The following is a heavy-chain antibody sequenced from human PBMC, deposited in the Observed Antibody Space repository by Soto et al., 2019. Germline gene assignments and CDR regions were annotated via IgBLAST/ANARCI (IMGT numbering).Heavy chain of an antibody. CDR1: GGSISSYY. D-gene: IGHD3-10*01. CDR2: IYYSGST. Sequence: SETLSLTCTVSGGSISSYYWSWIRQPPGKGLEWIGYIYYSGSTNYNPSLKSRVTISVDTSKNQFSLKLSSVTAADTAVYYCARDGIITMVRGVDNWFDPWGQGTLVTVSS. CDR3: ARDGIITMVRGVDNWFDP. V-gene: IGHV4-59*01. J-gene: IGHJ5*02.